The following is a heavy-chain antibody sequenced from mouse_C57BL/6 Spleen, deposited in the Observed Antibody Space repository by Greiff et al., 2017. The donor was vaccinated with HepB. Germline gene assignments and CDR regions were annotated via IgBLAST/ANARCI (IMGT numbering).Heavy chain of an antibody. D-gene: IGHD1-1*01. V-gene: IGHV5-4*01. Sequence: DVKLVESGGGLVKPGGSLKLSCAASGFTFSSYAMSWVRQTPEKRLEWVATISDGGSYTYYPDNVKGRFTISRDNAKNNLYLQMSHLKSEDTAMYYCARDRRVSYYYGSSLAYWGQGTLVTVSA. J-gene: IGHJ3*01. CDR1: GFTFSSYA. CDR2: ISDGGSYT. CDR3: ARDRRVSYYYGSSLAY.